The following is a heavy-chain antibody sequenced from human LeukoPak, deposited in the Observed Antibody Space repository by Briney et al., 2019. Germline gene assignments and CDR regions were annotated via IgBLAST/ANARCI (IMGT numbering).Heavy chain of an antibody. Sequence: PGGSLRLSCAAFGFTFSGSAMHWVRQASGKGLEWAGRIRKKADNYATAYAASVNGRFTISRDDSKNTAYLQMNSLKTEDTAVYYCVPTYFSDSSTFYPDYWGQGTLVTASS. CDR3: VPTYFSDSSTFYPDY. V-gene: IGHV3-73*01. J-gene: IGHJ4*02. CDR2: IRKKADNYAT. CDR1: GFTFSGSA. D-gene: IGHD3-22*01.